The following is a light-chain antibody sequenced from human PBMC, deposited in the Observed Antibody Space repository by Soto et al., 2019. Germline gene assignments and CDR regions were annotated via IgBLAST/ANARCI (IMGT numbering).Light chain of an antibody. CDR2: GAS. Sequence: EVVLTQSPGTLSLSPGERASLSCRASQSVSSSNLAWYQHKPGQAPRLLIYGASRRATGIPDRFRGSASGTDFTLTISTLEPEDFAVYYCQQYGNSQGAVGGGTKVDSK. V-gene: IGKV3-20*01. J-gene: IGKJ4*01. CDR1: QSVSSSN. CDR3: QQYGNSQGA.